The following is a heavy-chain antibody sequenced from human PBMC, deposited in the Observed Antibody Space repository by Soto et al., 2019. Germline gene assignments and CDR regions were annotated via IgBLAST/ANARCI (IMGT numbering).Heavy chain of an antibody. CDR3: ARQPNTMVRGVSPDY. V-gene: IGHV4-39*01. CDR2: IYYSGST. D-gene: IGHD3-10*01. CDR1: GGSISSSSYY. Sequence: SETLSLTCTVSGGSISSSSYYWGWIRQPPGKGLEWIGSIYYSGSTYYNPSLKSRVTISVDTSKNQFSLKLSSVTAADTAVYYCARQPNTMVRGVSPDYWGQGTLVTVSS. J-gene: IGHJ4*02.